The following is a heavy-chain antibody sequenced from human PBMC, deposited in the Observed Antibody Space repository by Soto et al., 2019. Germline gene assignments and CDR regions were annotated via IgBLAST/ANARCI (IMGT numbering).Heavy chain of an antibody. D-gene: IGHD5-12*01. CDR1: GGSISSGGYY. V-gene: IGHV4-31*03. CDR2: IYYSGST. Sequence: SETLPLTCTVSGGSISSGGYYLSWIRQHPGKGLEWIGYIYYSGSTYYNPSIKSRVTISVDTSKNQFSLKLSSVTAADTAVYYCARGYSGYDYGYSGQGTLITVS. CDR3: ARGYSGYDYGY. J-gene: IGHJ4*02.